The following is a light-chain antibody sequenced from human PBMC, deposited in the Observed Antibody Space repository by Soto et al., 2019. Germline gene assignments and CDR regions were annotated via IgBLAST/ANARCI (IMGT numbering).Light chain of an antibody. J-gene: IGLJ1*01. Sequence: QSALTQPPSASGSPGQSVTISCTGTKNDIGVYDFVSWYQHHPGKAPRLIIYEVVQRPSGVPDRFSGSKSGNTASLTVSGLHAAEGADYSCKSYACSNTYDFGSGTKVTVL. CDR2: EVV. V-gene: IGLV2-8*01. CDR1: KNDIGVYDF. CDR3: KSYACSNTYD.